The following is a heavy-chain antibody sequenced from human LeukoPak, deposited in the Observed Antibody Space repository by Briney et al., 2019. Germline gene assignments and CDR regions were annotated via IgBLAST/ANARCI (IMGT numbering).Heavy chain of an antibody. D-gene: IGHD6-13*01. V-gene: IGHV3-74*01. CDR2: INSDGSST. CDR3: TRLGLGSSHDY. CDR1: GFTFSSYW. Sequence: GGSLRLSCAASGFTFSSYWMHWVRQAPGKGLVWVSRINSDGSSTSYADSVKGRFTISRDNAKNTLSLQMNSLRAEDTAVYYCTRLGLGSSHDYWGQGTLVTVSS. J-gene: IGHJ4*02.